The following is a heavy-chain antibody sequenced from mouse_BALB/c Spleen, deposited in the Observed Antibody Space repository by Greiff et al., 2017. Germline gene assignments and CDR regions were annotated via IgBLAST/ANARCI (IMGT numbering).Heavy chain of an antibody. V-gene: IGHV2-2*02. J-gene: IGHJ1*01. D-gene: IGHD4-1*01. CDR1: GFSLTSYG. CDR2: IWSGGST. CDR3: AKANWDRYFDV. Sequence: VKLVESGPGLVQPSQSLSITCTVSGFSLTSYGVHWVRQSPGKGLEWLGVIWSGGSTDYNAAFISRLSISKDNSKSQVFFKMNSLQANDTAIYYCAKANWDRYFDVWGAGTTVTVSS.